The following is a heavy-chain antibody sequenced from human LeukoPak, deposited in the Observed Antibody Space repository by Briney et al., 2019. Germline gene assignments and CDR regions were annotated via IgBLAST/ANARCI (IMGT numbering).Heavy chain of an antibody. CDR3: ARHISAAETNWFDP. CDR1: GGSISSSSYY. J-gene: IGHJ5*02. Sequence: SQTLSLTCTVSGGSISSSSYYWGWIRQPPGKGLEWIGSIYYSGSTYYNPSLKSRVTISVDTSKNQFSLKLSSVTAADTAVYYCARHISAAETNWFDPWGQGTLVTVSS. CDR2: IYYSGST. V-gene: IGHV4-39*01. D-gene: IGHD6-13*01.